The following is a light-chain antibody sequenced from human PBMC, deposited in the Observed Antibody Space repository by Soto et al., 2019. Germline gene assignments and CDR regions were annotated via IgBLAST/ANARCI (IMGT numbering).Light chain of an antibody. CDR1: QNVENY. CDR2: KAS. J-gene: IGKJ1*01. V-gene: IGKV1-5*03. CDR3: QQYNTSSGT. Sequence: DIQMTQSPSTLSASVGDRVTITCRASQNVENYLAWYQQKPGKAPKLLIYKASGLESGVPSRFGGSGYRTEFTLTISSLQSDDFATSYCQQYNTSSGTFGQGTKVDI.